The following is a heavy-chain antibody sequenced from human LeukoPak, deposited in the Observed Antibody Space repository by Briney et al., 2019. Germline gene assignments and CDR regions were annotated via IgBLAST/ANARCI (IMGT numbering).Heavy chain of an antibody. CDR3: ARDPEDSSGYYYSVAFDI. V-gene: IGHV3-30-3*01. D-gene: IGHD3-22*01. CDR2: ISYDGSIK. Sequence: GRSLRLSCAASGFTFSSYAMHWVRQAPGKGLEWVAVISYDGSIKYYADSVKGRFTTSRDNSKNMLYLQMNSLSAEDTAVYYCARDPEDSSGYYYSVAFDIWGQGTMVTVSS. CDR1: GFTFSSYA. J-gene: IGHJ3*02.